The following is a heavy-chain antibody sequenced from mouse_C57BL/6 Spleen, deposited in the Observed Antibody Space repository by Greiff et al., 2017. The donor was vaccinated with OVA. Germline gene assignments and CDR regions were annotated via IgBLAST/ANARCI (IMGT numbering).Heavy chain of an antibody. V-gene: IGHV1-80*01. CDR1: GYAFSSYW. D-gene: IGHD2-1*01. CDR3: ARAPLYYGNYVGAMDY. Sequence: VQLVESGAELVKPGASVKISCKASGYAFSSYWMNWVKQRPGKGLEWIGQIYPGDGDTNYNGKFKGKATLTADKSSSTAYMQLSSLTSEDSAVYFCARAPLYYGNYVGAMDYWGQGTSVTVSS. J-gene: IGHJ4*01. CDR2: IYPGDGDT.